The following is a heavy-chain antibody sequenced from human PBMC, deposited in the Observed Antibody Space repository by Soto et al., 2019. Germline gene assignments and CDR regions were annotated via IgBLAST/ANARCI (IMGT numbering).Heavy chain of an antibody. D-gene: IGHD3-10*01. CDR2: INPNSGGT. CDR1: GYTFTGYY. V-gene: IGHV1-2*04. J-gene: IGHJ6*02. Sequence: ASXKVSCKASGYTFTGYYMHCVRQPPGQGLEWMGWINPNSGGTNYAQKFQGWVTMTRDTSISTAYMELSRLRSDDTAVYYCAREELNLYYGMDVWGQGTTVTVS. CDR3: AREELNLYYGMDV.